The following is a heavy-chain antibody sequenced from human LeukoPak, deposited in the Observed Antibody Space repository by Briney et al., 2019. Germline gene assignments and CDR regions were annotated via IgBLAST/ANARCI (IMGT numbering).Heavy chain of an antibody. CDR2: INPSGGST. CDR3: ARDFDGRNSDLDY. CDR1: GFTFTSYY. D-gene: IGHD4-23*01. J-gene: IGHJ4*02. V-gene: IGHV1-46*01. Sequence: ASVKISCKASGFTFTSYYMHWVRHAPGQGLEWMGIINPSGGSTSYAQKFQGRVTMTRDTSTSTVYMELSSLRSEDTAVYYCARDFDGRNSDLDYWGQGTLVTVSS.